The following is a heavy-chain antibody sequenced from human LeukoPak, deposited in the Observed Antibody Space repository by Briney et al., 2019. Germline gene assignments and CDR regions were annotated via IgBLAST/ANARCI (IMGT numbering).Heavy chain of an antibody. D-gene: IGHD3-10*01. CDR1: GFTFSSYS. V-gene: IGHV3-30*03. CDR2: ISYNGNNK. Sequence: GGSLRLSCAASGFTFSSYSMNWVRQAPGKGLEWVALISYNGNNKYYADSVKGRFTISRDNSKNTLYLQMNSLEPEDTAVYYCARADYYTSGTFRYYFDYWGQGTLVSVSS. J-gene: IGHJ4*02. CDR3: ARADYYTSGTFRYYFDY.